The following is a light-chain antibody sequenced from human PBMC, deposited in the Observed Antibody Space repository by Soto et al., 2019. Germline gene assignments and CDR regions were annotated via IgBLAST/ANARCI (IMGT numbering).Light chain of an antibody. V-gene: IGLV2-8*01. Sequence: QSALTQSPSASGSPGQSVTISCTGTSSDIGGYNSVSWYQQRPGKAPKVMIYDVSKRPSGVPDRFSGSKSGNTASLTVSALQAEDEADYYCSSYTDRNNLVFGTGTKV. CDR1: SSDIGGYNS. CDR3: SSYTDRNNLV. CDR2: DVS. J-gene: IGLJ1*01.